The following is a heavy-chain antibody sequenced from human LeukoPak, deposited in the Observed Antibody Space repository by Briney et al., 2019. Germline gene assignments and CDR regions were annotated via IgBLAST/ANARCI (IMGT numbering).Heavy chain of an antibody. V-gene: IGHV4-59*08. Sequence: SETLSLTCTVSGGSISSYYWSWIRQPPGKGLEWIGYIYYSGSTNYNPSLKSRVTISVDTSKNQFSLKLSSVTAADTAVYYCARLNQFGGLYNWFDPWGQGTLVTVSS. J-gene: IGHJ5*02. CDR1: GGSISSYY. CDR2: IYYSGST. CDR3: ARLNQFGGLYNWFDP. D-gene: IGHD3-10*01.